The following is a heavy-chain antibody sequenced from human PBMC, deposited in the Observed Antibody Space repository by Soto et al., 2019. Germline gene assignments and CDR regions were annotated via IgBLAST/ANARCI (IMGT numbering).Heavy chain of an antibody. CDR3: ARGGAVVVPGSVDRHNWFDP. CDR2: VVPIPGMA. CDR1: GGTFSSYS. D-gene: IGHD2-2*01. J-gene: IGHJ5*02. V-gene: IGHV1-69*02. Sequence: QVQLVQSGAEVKKPGSSVKVSCEASGGTFSSYSFSWVRQAPGQGLEWMGRVVPIPGMANYAQKFQGRVTITADKSTSTVYMEMRSLRSDDTAVYYCARGGAVVVPGSVDRHNWFDPWGQGTLVTVSS.